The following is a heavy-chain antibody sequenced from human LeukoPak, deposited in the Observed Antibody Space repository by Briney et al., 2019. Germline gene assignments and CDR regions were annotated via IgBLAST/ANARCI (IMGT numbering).Heavy chain of an antibody. Sequence: SETLSLTCTVSGGSVSSGGYYWNWIRQHPGEGLEWIGYIYYSGNTYYNPSLKSRVTISVDTSKNQFSLKLSSVTAADTAVYYCASGEVGVVYRAGGRYYYYYHAMDVWGQGTTVTVSS. D-gene: IGHD2-15*01. J-gene: IGHJ6*02. CDR2: IYYSGNT. CDR3: ASGEVGVVYRAGGRYYYYYHAMDV. CDR1: GGSVSSGGYY. V-gene: IGHV4-31*03.